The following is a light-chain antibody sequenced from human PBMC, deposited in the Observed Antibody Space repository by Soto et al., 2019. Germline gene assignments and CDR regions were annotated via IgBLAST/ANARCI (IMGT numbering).Light chain of an antibody. CDR1: QSITNW. J-gene: IGKJ1*01. CDR3: QQYNSYSEA. V-gene: IGKV1-5*03. CDR2: MAS. Sequence: DIQMTQSPSTLSASVGDRVTITCRASQSITNWLAWYQQKPGKAPKVLIHMASSLKSGVPSRFSGSGSGTEFTLTITSLQPDDSATYYCQQYNSYSEAFGQGTKVDIK.